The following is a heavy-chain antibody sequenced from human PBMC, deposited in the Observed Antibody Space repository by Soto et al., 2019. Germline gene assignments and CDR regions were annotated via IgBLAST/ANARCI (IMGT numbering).Heavy chain of an antibody. CDR1: GFTFSSYS. V-gene: IGHV3-21*01. J-gene: IGHJ6*02. D-gene: IGHD3-22*01. CDR2: ISSSSSYI. CDR3: ARDGYYDGWYGMDV. Sequence: EVQLVESGGGLVKPGGSLRLSCAASGFTFSSYSMNWVRQAPGKGLEWVSSISSSSSYIYYADSVKGRFTISRDNDXNSLYLQMNSLRAEDTAVYYCARDGYYDGWYGMDVWGQGTTVTVSS.